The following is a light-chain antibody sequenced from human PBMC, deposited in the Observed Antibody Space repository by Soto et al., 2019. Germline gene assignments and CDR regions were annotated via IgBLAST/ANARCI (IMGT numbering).Light chain of an antibody. CDR3: TSYTTSSTLV. CDR1: SSDIGTYNS. V-gene: IGLV2-14*01. J-gene: IGLJ2*01. CDR2: DVT. Sequence: QSALTQPASVSGSPGQSITISCTGTSSDIGTYNSVSWYQQHAGKVPKLRIYDVTNRPSGVSDRFSGSKSGNTASLTISGLQAEDEADYYCTSYTTSSTLVFGGGTKLTVL.